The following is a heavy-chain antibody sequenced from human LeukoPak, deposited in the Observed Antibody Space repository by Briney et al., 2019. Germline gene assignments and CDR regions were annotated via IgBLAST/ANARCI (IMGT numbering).Heavy chain of an antibody. Sequence: SGTLSLTCAVSGGSISSSNWWSWVRQPPGKGLEWIGEIYHSGSSNYNPSLKSRVTISVDKSKNQFSLKLSSVTAADTAVHYCASKGAYDSRGFEYFHHWGQGTLVTVSS. CDR1: GGSISSSNW. CDR2: IYHSGSS. J-gene: IGHJ1*01. V-gene: IGHV4-4*02. CDR3: ASKGAYDSRGFEYFHH. D-gene: IGHD3-22*01.